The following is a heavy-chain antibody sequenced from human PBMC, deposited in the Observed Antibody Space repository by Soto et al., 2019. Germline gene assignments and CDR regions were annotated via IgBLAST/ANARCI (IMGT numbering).Heavy chain of an antibody. J-gene: IGHJ3*02. D-gene: IGHD6-19*01. CDR1: GFTFSSYA. Sequence: PGGSLRLSCASSGFTFSSYAMHWVRQAPGKGLEWVAVISYDGSNKYYADSVKGRFTISRDNSKNTLYLQMNSLRAEDTAVYYCARVNRGIAVAPEGDAFDIWGQGTMVTVSS. CDR3: ARVNRGIAVAPEGDAFDI. V-gene: IGHV3-30-3*01. CDR2: ISYDGSNK.